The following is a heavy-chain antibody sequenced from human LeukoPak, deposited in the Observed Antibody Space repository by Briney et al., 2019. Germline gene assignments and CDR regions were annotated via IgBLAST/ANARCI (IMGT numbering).Heavy chain of an antibody. V-gene: IGHV3-33*01. CDR3: ARDLSYGSLDY. J-gene: IGHJ4*02. D-gene: IGHD1-1*01. Sequence: PGGSLRLSCTASGFTFSTHGFHWVRQGPGKGLEWVADIWHDGSKQYYADSVKGRFTISRDDSKNTLYLQMNSLRVEDTAVYYCARDLSYGSLDYGGQGTLVTVSS. CDR2: IWHDGSKQ. CDR1: GFTFSTHG.